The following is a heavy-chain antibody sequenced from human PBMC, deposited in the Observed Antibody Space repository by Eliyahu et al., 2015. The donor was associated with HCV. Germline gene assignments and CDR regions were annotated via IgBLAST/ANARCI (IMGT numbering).Heavy chain of an antibody. D-gene: IGHD4-17*01. CDR1: GFTFSXYW. Sequence: EVQLVESGGGLVQPGGSLRLSCAASGFTFSXYWMSWVRQAPGKGLEWVANIKQDGSEKYYVDSVKGRFTISRDNAKNSLYLQMNSLRAEDTAVYYCARVQSDYEGSNWFDPWGQGTLVTVSS. CDR2: IKQDGSEK. J-gene: IGHJ5*02. CDR3: ARVQSDYEGSNWFDP. V-gene: IGHV3-7*01.